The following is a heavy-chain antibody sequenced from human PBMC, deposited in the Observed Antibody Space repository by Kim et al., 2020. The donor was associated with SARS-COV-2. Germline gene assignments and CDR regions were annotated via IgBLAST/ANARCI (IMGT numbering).Heavy chain of an antibody. CDR1: GFTFSNYG. CDR2: VSYDGSNK. V-gene: IGHV3-30*18. J-gene: IGHJ6*02. D-gene: IGHD4-17*01. Sequence: SGFTFSNYGMHWVRQAPGKGLEWVAVVSYDGSNKYYADSVKGRFTISRDNSKNTLYLQVNSLRADDTAVYYCAKEVAVTGYYYYAMDVWGQGTTVTVSS. CDR3: AKEVAVTGYYYYAMDV.